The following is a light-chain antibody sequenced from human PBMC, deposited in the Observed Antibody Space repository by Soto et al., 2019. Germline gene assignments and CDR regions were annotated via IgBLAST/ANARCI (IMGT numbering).Light chain of an antibody. CDR3: QQYGSSSPWT. J-gene: IGKJ1*01. CDR1: QSVGSW. CDR2: KAS. Sequence: DIQMTQSPSTLSASVGDRVTITVRDSQSVGSWLAWYQQKPGKAPKLLIYKASSLESGVPSRFSGSGSGTEFSLTISSLQPDDFASYHCQQYGSSSPWTFGQGTKVESK. V-gene: IGKV1-5*03.